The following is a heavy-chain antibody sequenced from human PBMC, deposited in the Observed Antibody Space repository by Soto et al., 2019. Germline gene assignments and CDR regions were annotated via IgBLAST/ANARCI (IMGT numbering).Heavy chain of an antibody. CDR1: GGSISGYY. Sequence: SETLSLTCTVSGGSISGYYWSWIRQSPGKGLEWIGYISYSGNTNYNPSLKSRVTISVDMSKNQFSLKLSSLTAADTAVYYCARGGGNHDYWGKGALVTVS. V-gene: IGHV4-59*01. CDR2: ISYSGNT. D-gene: IGHD3-16*01. CDR3: ARGGGNHDY. J-gene: IGHJ4*02.